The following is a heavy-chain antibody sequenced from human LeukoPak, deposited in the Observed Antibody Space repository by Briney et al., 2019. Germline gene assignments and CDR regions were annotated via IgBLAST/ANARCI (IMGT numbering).Heavy chain of an antibody. D-gene: IGHD6-13*01. V-gene: IGHV7-4-1*02. Sequence: GASVKVSCKASGYTFTSYAMNWVRQAPGQGLEWMGWINTNTGNPTYAQGFTGRFFSLDTSVSTAYLQISSLKAEDTAVYYCARGSYSSSWFWGQGTLVTVSS. J-gene: IGHJ4*02. CDR1: GYTFTSYA. CDR3: ARGSYSSSWF. CDR2: INTNTGNP.